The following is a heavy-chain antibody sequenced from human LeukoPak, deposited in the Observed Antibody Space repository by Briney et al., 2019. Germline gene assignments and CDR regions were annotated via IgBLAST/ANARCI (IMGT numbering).Heavy chain of an antibody. D-gene: IGHD5-18*01. Sequence: ASVKVSCKASGYTFTSYDINWVRQATGQGLEWMGWINTNTGNPTYAQGFTGRFVFSLDTSVSTAYLQISSLKAEDTAVYYCARDHPVIQLWSYFDYWGQGTLVTVSS. V-gene: IGHV7-4-1*02. J-gene: IGHJ4*02. CDR2: INTNTGNP. CDR1: GYTFTSYD. CDR3: ARDHPVIQLWSYFDY.